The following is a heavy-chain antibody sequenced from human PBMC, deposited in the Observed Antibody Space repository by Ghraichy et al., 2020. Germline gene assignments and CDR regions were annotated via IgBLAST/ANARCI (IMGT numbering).Heavy chain of an antibody. CDR3: ARGGWYVDY. J-gene: IGHJ4*02. D-gene: IGHD6-19*01. CDR2: SHNSGSR. CDR1: GGSISSHY. Sequence: SETLSLTYTVSGGSISSHYWSWIWQPPGKGLEWIGYSHNSGSRSYNPSLKSRVTISVDTSKNQISLKLSSVTAADTAVYYCARGGWYVDYWGQGTLVTVSS. V-gene: IGHV4-59*11.